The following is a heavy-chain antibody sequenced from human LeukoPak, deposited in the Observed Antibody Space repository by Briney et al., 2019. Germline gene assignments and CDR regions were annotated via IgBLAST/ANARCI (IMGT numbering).Heavy chain of an antibody. Sequence: GGSLRLSCAASGFTFSSYAMGWVRQAPGKGLEWVSAISGSGGSTYYADSVKGRFTISRDNSKNTLYLQMNSLRAEDTAVYYCAKADRRDGYNKGYYFGYWGQGTLVTVSS. J-gene: IGHJ4*02. CDR2: ISGSGGST. D-gene: IGHD5-24*01. V-gene: IGHV3-23*01. CDR1: GFTFSSYA. CDR3: AKADRRDGYNKGYYFGY.